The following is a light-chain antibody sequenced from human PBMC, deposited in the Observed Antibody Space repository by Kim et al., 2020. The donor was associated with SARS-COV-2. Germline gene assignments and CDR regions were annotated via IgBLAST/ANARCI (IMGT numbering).Light chain of an antibody. CDR2: SAS. V-gene: IGKV3-15*01. CDR3: QQRSNWPWT. CDR1: QTVGSH. Sequence: EIEMTQSPATLSVSPGESATLSCRASQTVGSHLAWYQQKPGKAPRLLIYSASTRATGIPPRFRGSGSGTEFTLTISSLQSEDFAVYYCQQRSNWPWTFGQGTKVDIK. J-gene: IGKJ1*01.